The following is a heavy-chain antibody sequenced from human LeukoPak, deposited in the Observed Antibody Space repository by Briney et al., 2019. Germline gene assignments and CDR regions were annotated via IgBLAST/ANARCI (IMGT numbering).Heavy chain of an antibody. CDR2: IYYSGST. J-gene: IGHJ4*02. CDR1: GGSISISSYY. V-gene: IGHV4-39*07. CDR3: ARETSYGGDFDY. Sequence: SETLSLTCTVSGGSISISSYYWGWIRQPPGKGLEWIGSIYYSGSTYYNPSLKSRVTISVDTSKNQFSLKLSSVTAADTAVYYCARETSYGGDFDYWGQGTLVTVSS. D-gene: IGHD4-17*01.